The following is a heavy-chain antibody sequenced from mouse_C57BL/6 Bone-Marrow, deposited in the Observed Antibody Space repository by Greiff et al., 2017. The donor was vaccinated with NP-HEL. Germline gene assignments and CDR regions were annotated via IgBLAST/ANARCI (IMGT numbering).Heavy chain of an antibody. CDR3: ARSYYYGSSPYYFDY. CDR1: GYSFTGYF. J-gene: IGHJ2*01. CDR2: INPYNGDT. D-gene: IGHD1-1*01. V-gene: IGHV1-20*01. Sequence: EVKVVESGPELVKPGDSVKISCKASGYSFTGYFMNWVMQSHGKSLEWIGRINPYNGDTFYNQKFKGKATLTVDKSSSTAHMELRSLTSEDSAVYYCARSYYYGSSPYYFDYWGQGTTLTVSS.